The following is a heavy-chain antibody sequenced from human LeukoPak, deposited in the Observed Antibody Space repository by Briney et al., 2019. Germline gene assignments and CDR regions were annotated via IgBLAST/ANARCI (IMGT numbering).Heavy chain of an antibody. J-gene: IGHJ4*02. CDR2: IFYTGST. D-gene: IGHD2-21*01. Sequence: SQTLSLTCTVSGGSISSGDYYWSWIRQPPGKGLEWIGYIFYTGSTYYNPFLKSRVTISVDTSKNQFSLRLSSVTAADTAVYYCASLAYYSFDYWGQGTLVTVSS. CDR1: GGSISSGDYY. CDR3: ASLAYYSFDY. V-gene: IGHV4-30-4*01.